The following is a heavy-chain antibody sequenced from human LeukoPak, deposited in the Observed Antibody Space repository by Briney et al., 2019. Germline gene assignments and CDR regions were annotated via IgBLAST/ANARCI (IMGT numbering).Heavy chain of an antibody. J-gene: IGHJ4*02. CDR2: ITSSGDTI. CDR3: ARLNYDRSGYRPDY. V-gene: IGHV3-48*03. D-gene: IGHD3-22*01. CDR1: GFTFSAHE. Sequence: QPGGSLRLSCAASGFTFSAHEMNWVRQAPGKGLEWVSFITSSGDTIFYADSVKGRFTISRDNPKNSLYLQMNSLRAEDTAVYYCARLNYDRSGYRPDYWGQGTLVTVSS.